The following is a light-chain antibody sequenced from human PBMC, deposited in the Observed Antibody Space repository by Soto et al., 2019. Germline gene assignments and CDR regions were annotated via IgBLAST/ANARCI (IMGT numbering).Light chain of an antibody. CDR1: SSNIGNNY. J-gene: IGLJ1*01. Sequence: QSVLTQPPSVSAAPGQKVTISCSGSSSNIGNNYVSWYQQLPGTAPKLLIYDNNKRPSGIPDRFSGSKSGTSATLGITGLQTGDEADYYCGTWDSSLIAGLNYVFGTGTKLTVL. CDR2: DNN. CDR3: GTWDSSLIAGLNYV. V-gene: IGLV1-51*01.